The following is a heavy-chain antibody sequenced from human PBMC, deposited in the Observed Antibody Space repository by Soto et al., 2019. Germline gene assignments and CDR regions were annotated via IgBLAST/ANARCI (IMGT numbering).Heavy chain of an antibody. CDR2: IRSKANNNAT. V-gene: IGHV3-73*01. CDR3: VIEGPGFGH. Sequence: EVQLVESGGGLVQPWGSVRLSCAGSGFTFSVSSMHWVRQASGKGLEWLGRIRSKANNNATIYRESVRGRFIISRDDSQDTMFLQMSSLRTEDTAMYYCVIEGPGFGHWGQGTLVTVSS. J-gene: IGHJ4*02. CDR1: GFTFSVSS.